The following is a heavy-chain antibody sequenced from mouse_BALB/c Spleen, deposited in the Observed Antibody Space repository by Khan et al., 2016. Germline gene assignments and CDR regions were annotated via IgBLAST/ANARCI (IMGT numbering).Heavy chain of an antibody. D-gene: IGHD1-1*01. CDR3: AITTVAMDY. Sequence: QLQESGPGLVKPSQSLSLTCPVTGYSITSGYYWNWIRQFPGNKLEWMGYISYDGSNNYNPSLKNRISITRDTSKNQSFLNLNSVTTETAATYYCAITTVAMDYWGQGTSVTVSS. J-gene: IGHJ4*01. CDR1: GYSITSGYY. V-gene: IGHV3-6*02. CDR2: ISYDGSN.